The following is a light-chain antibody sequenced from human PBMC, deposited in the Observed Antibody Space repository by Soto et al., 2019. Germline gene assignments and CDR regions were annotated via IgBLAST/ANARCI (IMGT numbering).Light chain of an antibody. Sequence: DIPLTQSPSSLAASVGDRITLTCRASRDVSIYVNWYQHKPGKAPRLLIHAPSNLQSGVPSRFSGSGSGTEFTLTISSLEPEYFGTYYCQQSYKTPSLGQGTRLE. J-gene: IGKJ5*01. CDR2: APS. CDR3: QQSYKTPS. V-gene: IGKV1-39*01. CDR1: RDVSIY.